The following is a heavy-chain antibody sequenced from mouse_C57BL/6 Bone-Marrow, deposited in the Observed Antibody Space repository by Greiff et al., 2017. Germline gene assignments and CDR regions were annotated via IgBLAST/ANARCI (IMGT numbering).Heavy chain of an antibody. V-gene: IGHV1-63*01. J-gene: IGHJ1*03. D-gene: IGHD1-1*01. Sequence: QVQLQQSGAELVRPGTSVKMSCKASGYTFTNYWIGWAKQRPGHGLEWIGDIYPGGGYTNYNEKFKGKATLTADKSSSTAYMQFSSLTSEDSAIYYGARARNSTVVADWYFEVWGTGTTVTVSS. CDR2: IYPGGGYT. CDR3: ARARNSTVVADWYFEV. CDR1: GYTFTNYW.